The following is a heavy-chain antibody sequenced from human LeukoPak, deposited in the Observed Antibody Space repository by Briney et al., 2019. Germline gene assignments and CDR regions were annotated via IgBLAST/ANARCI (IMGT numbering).Heavy chain of an antibody. CDR2: IKSKTDGGTT. Sequence: GGSLRLSCAASGFTFSNAWMSWVRQAPGKGLEWVGRIKSKTDGGTTDYAATVKGRFTISRDDSKNTLYLQMNSLKTEDTAVYYCTTVFFGRYYGDYGGYFDYWGQGTLVTVSS. D-gene: IGHD4-17*01. J-gene: IGHJ4*02. CDR1: GFTFSNAW. CDR3: TTVFFGRYYGDYGGYFDY. V-gene: IGHV3-15*01.